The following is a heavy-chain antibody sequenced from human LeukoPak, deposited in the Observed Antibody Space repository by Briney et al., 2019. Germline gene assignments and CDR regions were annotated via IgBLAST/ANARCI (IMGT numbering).Heavy chain of an antibody. V-gene: IGHV3-23*01. J-gene: IGHJ4*02. D-gene: IGHD2-8*01. CDR3: AKGGPVWPPAFDY. CDR1: GFTFSSYA. CDR2: ISGGGGTT. Sequence: VQPLNFGGGVVQSGRSLRLSCAASGFTFSSYAMSWVRQAPGKGLEWVSLISGGGGTTYYADSVKGRFTISRDNSKNTLYLQMNSLRAEDTAVYYCAKGGPVWPPAFDYWGQGTLVTVSS.